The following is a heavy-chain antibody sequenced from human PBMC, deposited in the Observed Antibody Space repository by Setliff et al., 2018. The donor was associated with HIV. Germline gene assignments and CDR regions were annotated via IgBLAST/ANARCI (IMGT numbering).Heavy chain of an antibody. V-gene: IGHV4-39*01. CDR1: GDSIISSRNF. CDR2: IHSSGST. Sequence: SETLSLTCTVSGDSIISSRNFWGWIRQPPGKGLEWIGNIHSSGSTYYNPSLKSRVFISVDLSNNQFSLKLSSVTAADTAVYYCARHSRGYDSQPFDYWGQGTLVTVSS. CDR3: ARHSRGYDSQPFDY. D-gene: IGHD3-22*01. J-gene: IGHJ4*02.